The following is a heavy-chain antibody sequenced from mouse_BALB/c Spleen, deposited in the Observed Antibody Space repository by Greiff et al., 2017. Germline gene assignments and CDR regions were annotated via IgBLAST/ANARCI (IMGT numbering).Heavy chain of an antibody. Sequence: EVQLVESGGGLVQPGGSLKLSCAASGFTFSSYTMSWVRQTPEKRLEWVAYISNGGGSTYYPDTVKGRFTISRDNAKNTLYLQMSSLKSEDTAMYYCARQYGAYWGQGTLVTVSA. CDR2: ISNGGGST. D-gene: IGHD1-1*02. V-gene: IGHV5-12-2*01. CDR3: ARQYGAY. J-gene: IGHJ3*01. CDR1: GFTFSSYT.